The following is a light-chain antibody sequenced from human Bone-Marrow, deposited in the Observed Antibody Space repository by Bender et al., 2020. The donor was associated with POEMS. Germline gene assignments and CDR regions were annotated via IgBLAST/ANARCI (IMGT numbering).Light chain of an antibody. CDR2: RNN. J-gene: IGLJ3*02. CDR1: SSNIGSHF. CDR3: AAWDDSLSGPWV. V-gene: IGLV1-47*01. Sequence: QSVLTQPPSASGTPGQRVTISCSGSSSNIGSHFVYWYQQLPGTAPTLLIYRNNQRPSGVPDRFSGSKSGTSASLAISGLRFEDEADYYCAAWDDSLSGPWVFGGGTKLTIL.